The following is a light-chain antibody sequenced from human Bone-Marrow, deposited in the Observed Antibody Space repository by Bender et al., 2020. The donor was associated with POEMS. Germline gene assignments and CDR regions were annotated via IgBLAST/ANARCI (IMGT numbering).Light chain of an antibody. CDR2: TTS. Sequence: QTVVTQEPSLTVSPGGTVTLTCASSTGAVTSGYLPSWFQQKPGQAPRTLIYTTSSKHSGTPARFSGSLRGGEAALTLSGVHPEDEADYFCLLFYGGTWVFGGGTELTVL. J-gene: IGLJ3*02. CDR1: TGAVTSGYL. V-gene: IGLV7-43*01. CDR3: LLFYGGTWV.